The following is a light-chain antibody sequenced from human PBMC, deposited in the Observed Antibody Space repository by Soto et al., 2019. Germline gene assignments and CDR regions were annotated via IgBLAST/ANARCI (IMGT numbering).Light chain of an antibody. Sequence: EIVLTQSPATLSLSPGERATLSCRASQSLSSQLAWYQQKPGQAPRLLIHDASNRATGIPARFSGSGSATYFTLTISSLEPEDFAVYYCQQRSNWPRTFGGGTK. V-gene: IGKV3-11*01. CDR3: QQRSNWPRT. CDR2: DAS. J-gene: IGKJ4*01. CDR1: QSLSSQ.